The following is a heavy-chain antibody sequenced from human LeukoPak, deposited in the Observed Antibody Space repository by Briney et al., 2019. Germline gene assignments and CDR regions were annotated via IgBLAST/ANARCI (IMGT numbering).Heavy chain of an antibody. CDR2: IHYSGST. J-gene: IGHJ4*02. CDR1: GGSISSSSYY. D-gene: IGHD3-22*01. CDR3: ARRSDSSGLY. V-gene: IGHV4-39*01. Sequence: SETLSLTCTVSGGSISSSSYYWGWIRQPPGKGLEWIGSIHYSGSTYYNPSLKSRVTISVDTSKNQFSLKLSSVTAADTAVYYCARRSDSSGLYRGQGTLVTVSS.